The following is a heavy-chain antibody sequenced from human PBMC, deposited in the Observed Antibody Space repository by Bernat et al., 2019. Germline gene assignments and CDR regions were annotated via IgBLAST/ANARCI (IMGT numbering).Heavy chain of an antibody. V-gene: IGHV1-18*04. CDR3: TRDPGAATFDY. J-gene: IGHJ4*02. CDR1: GYTFTSYG. CDR2: VNINNGNT. D-gene: IGHD4-17*01. Sequence: QVQLVQSGAEVKKPGASVKVSCKASGYTFTSYGISWVRQAPGQGLEWMGGVNINNGNTNYAQKLQGRVTMTTDTSTNTAYMELRSLGSDDTAVYYCTRDPGAATFDYWGQGTLVTVSS.